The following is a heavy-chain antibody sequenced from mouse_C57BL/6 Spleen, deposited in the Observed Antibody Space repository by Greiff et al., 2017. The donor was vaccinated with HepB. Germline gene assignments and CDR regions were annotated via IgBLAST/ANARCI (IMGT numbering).Heavy chain of an antibody. V-gene: IGHV14-4*01. CDR1: GFNIKDDY. Sequence: EVQLQQSGAELVRPGASVKLSCTASGFNIKDDYMHWVKQRPEQGLEWIGWIDPENGDTEYASKFQGKATITADTSSNTAYLQRSSLTSEDTAVYYCTRSTAWFAYWGQGTLVTVSA. CDR3: TRSTAWFAY. D-gene: IGHD5-1*01. CDR2: IDPENGDT. J-gene: IGHJ3*01.